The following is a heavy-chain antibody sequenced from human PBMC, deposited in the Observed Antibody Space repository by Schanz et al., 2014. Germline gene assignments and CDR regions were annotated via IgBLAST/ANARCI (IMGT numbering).Heavy chain of an antibody. Sequence: EVQMLESGGGLVQPGGSLRLSCVASGFTFRRYGMSWVRQAPGKGLEWVSTITSNGGGTYYADSVKGRFTISRDNAKNTLYLQMNSLRAEDTAVYFCARDGGRDGYNLAFDVWGQGTLVTVSS. J-gene: IGHJ3*01. D-gene: IGHD5-12*01. CDR1: GFTFRRYG. V-gene: IGHV3-23*01. CDR2: ITSNGGGT. CDR3: ARDGGRDGYNLAFDV.